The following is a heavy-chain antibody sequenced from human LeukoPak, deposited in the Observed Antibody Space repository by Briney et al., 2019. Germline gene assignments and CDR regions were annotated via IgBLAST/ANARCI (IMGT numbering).Heavy chain of an antibody. CDR2: INHSGST. CDR1: GGSFSGYY. CDR3: ARWVVPAAQFDD. V-gene: IGHV4-34*01. J-gene: IGHJ4*02. Sequence: PSDTLSLTCAVYGGSFSGYYWSWIREPPGKGLEWIGEINHSGSTNYNPSLKSRVTISIDTSKNQFSLKLSSVTAADTAVYYCARWVVPAAQFDDWGQGTLVTVSS. D-gene: IGHD2-2*01.